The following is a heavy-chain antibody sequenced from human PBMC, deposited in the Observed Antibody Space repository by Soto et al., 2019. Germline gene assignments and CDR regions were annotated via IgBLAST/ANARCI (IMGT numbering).Heavy chain of an antibody. D-gene: IGHD2-21*02. Sequence: KTSETLSLTCTVSGGSISSGDYYWSWIRQPPGKGLEWIGYIYYSGSTYYNPSLKSRVTISVDTSKNQFSLKLSSVTAADTAVYYCARSRFEGGDSDQVLLHWGQGTLVTVSS. CDR2: IYYSGST. CDR1: GGSISSGDYY. J-gene: IGHJ1*01. V-gene: IGHV4-30-4*01. CDR3: ARSRFEGGDSDQVLLH.